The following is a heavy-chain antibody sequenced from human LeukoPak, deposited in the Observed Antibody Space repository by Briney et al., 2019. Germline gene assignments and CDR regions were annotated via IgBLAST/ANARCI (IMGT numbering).Heavy chain of an antibody. CDR1: GFTFSSYG. CDR3: AKDLMATIDY. Sequence: GGSLRLSCAASGFTFSSYGMHWVREAPGKGVEWVAVISYDGSNKYYADSVKGRFTISRDNSKNTLYLQMNSLRAEDTAVYYCAKDLMATIDYWGQGTMVTVSS. J-gene: IGHJ4*02. CDR2: ISYDGSNK. D-gene: IGHD5-24*01. V-gene: IGHV3-30*18.